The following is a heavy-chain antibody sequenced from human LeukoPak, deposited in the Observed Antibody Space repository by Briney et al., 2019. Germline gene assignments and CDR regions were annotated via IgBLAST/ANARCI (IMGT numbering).Heavy chain of an antibody. D-gene: IGHD2-15*01. CDR3: ARGGIVVVAATLKNWYFDL. CDR2: IYHSGST. J-gene: IGHJ2*01. V-gene: IGHV4-30-2*01. Sequence: SETLSLTCAVSGGSISSGGYPWSWIRQPPGKGLEWIGYIYHSGSTYYNPSLKSRVTISVDRSKNQFSLKLSSVTAADTAVYYCARGGIVVVAATLKNWYFDLWGRGTLVTVSS. CDR1: GGSISSGGYP.